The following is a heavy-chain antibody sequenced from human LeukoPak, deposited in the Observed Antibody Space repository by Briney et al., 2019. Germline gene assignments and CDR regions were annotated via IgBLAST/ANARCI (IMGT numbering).Heavy chain of an antibody. J-gene: IGHJ4*02. CDR1: GYTFTIYY. CDR3: ARAETTMVRGVTEYFDY. Sequence: ASVNVSSTASGYTFTIYYMHWVRQAPGQGLEWMGIINPSGGSTSYAQKFQGRVTMTRDMSTSTVYMELSSLRSEDTAVYYCARAETTMVRGVTEYFDYWGQGTLVTVSS. V-gene: IGHV1-46*01. CDR2: INPSGGST. D-gene: IGHD3-10*01.